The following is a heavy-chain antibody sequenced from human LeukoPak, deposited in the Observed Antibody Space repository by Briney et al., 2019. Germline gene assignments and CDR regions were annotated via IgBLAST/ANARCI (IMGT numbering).Heavy chain of an antibody. CDR1: GGSISSSSYY. V-gene: IGHV4-39*01. J-gene: IGHJ4*02. CDR3: ARHATVAGPTLDY. Sequence: SETLSLTCTVSGGSISSSSYYWGWIRQPPGKGLEWIGSIYYSGSTYYSPSLKSRVTISVDTSKNQFSLKLSSVTAADTAVYYCARHATVAGPTLDYWGQGTLVTVSS. CDR2: IYYSGST. D-gene: IGHD6-19*01.